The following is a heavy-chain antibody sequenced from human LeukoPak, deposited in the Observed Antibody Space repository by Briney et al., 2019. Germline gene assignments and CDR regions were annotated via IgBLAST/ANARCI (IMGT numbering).Heavy chain of an antibody. CDR2: IWYDGGNK. CDR1: GFTFSHYG. Sequence: GRSLRLSCAASGFTFSHYGMHWVRQAPGKGLEWVAVIWYDGGNKYFADSVKGRFTISRDNSKNTVYLQMNSLRVEDTAVYYCAKGTESGWYAYFDYWGKGTLVTVSS. V-gene: IGHV3-33*06. CDR3: AKGTESGWYAYFDY. J-gene: IGHJ4*02. D-gene: IGHD6-19*01.